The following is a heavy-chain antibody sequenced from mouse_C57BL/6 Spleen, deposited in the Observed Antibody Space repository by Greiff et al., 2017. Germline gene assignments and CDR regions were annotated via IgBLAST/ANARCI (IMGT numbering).Heavy chain of an antibody. Sequence: QVQLQQSGAELARPGASVKLSCKASGYTFTSYGISWVKQSTGQGLEWIGEIYPRSGNTYYNEKFKGKATLTADKSSSTAYLELRSLTSEDSAVYFCARAYGYDDGTPPWYVDVWGTGTTVTVSS. D-gene: IGHD2-2*01. CDR2: IYPRSGNT. CDR3: ARAYGYDDGTPPWYVDV. J-gene: IGHJ1*03. CDR1: GYTFTSYG. V-gene: IGHV1-81*01.